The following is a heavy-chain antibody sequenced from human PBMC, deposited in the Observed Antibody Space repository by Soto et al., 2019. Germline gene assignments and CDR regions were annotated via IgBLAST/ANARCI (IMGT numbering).Heavy chain of an antibody. CDR1: GYTFTAYY. D-gene: IGHD3-22*01. CDR3: ATISRCYYDSNVTDY. J-gene: IGHJ4*02. Sequence: ASVKVSCKTSGYTFTAYYMHWVRQAPGQGLEWLGWINPNSGGTNYAPKFQGRVTMTRDTSFSTAYMELSRLTSDDTAVYYCATISRCYYDSNVTDYSSQGTLDHGSS. CDR2: INPNSGGT. V-gene: IGHV1-2*02.